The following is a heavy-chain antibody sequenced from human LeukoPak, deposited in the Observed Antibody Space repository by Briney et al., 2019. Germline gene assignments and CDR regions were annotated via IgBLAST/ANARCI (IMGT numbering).Heavy chain of an antibody. CDR1: GFTFSDYW. V-gene: IGHV3-74*01. CDR3: AREKRYDDFDY. J-gene: IGHJ4*02. Sequence: GGSLRLSCAASGFTFSDYWMHWVRQPPGRGWVGVSRINGDGSRTGYADSVKGRITISRDNAKNTLHLQMNSLRAEDTAVYYCAREKRYDDFDYWGQGTLVTVSS. CDR2: INGDGSRT. D-gene: IGHD5-12*01.